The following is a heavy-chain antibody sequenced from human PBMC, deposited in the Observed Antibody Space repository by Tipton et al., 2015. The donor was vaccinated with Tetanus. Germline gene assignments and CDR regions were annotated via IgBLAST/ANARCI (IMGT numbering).Heavy chain of an antibody. CDR2: IIPIFGTA. CDR3: ASGYYYDSSGYYGSDY. CDR1: GGTFSSYA. V-gene: IGHV1-69*12. D-gene: IGHD3-22*01. Sequence: QLVQSGAEVKKPGSSVKVSCRASGGTFSSYAISWVRQAPGQGPELMGGIIPIFGTANYAQKFQGRVTITADESTSTAYMELSCLRSEDTAVYYCASGYYYDSSGYYGSDYWGQGTLVTVSS. J-gene: IGHJ4*02.